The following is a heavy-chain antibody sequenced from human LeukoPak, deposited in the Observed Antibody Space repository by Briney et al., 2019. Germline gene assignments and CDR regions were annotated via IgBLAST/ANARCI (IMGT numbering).Heavy chain of an antibody. J-gene: IGHJ4*02. CDR1: GDSVSSNSAA. V-gene: IGHV6-1*01. CDR3: ARELIHRGGSYPDY. Sequence: SQTLSPTCAISGDSVSSNSAAWTWIRQSPSRGLQWLGRTYYRSKWYNDYAVSVKSRITINPDTSKNQFSLQLNSVTPEDTAVYFCARELIHRGGSYPDYWGQGTRVTVSS. D-gene: IGHD1-26*01. CDR2: TYYRSKWYN.